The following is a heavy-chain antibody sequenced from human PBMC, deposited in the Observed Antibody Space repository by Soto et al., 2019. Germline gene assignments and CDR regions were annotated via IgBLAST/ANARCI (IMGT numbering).Heavy chain of an antibody. Sequence: GGSLRLSCSASGFTFSSYAMHWVRQAPGKGLEYVSSISTNGGSTHYADSVKGRFTISRGNSKNTQYLQMSSLRADDTAVYYCVKVEYYYDSSGYSPFDYWGQGNLVPVSS. CDR1: GFTFSSYA. D-gene: IGHD3-22*01. J-gene: IGHJ4*02. V-gene: IGHV3-64D*06. CDR2: ISTNGGST. CDR3: VKVEYYYDSSGYSPFDY.